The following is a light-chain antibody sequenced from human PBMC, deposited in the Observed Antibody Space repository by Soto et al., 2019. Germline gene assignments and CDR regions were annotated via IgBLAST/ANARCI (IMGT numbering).Light chain of an antibody. Sequence: DAVLTQSPLSLPVTLGQPASISCRSSQSLVYSDGNTYLNWFQQRPGQPPRRLIYKVSNRDSGVPDRFTGSGSGTDFTLKISRVEAEDVGVYFCMQSTPWPTFGQGTKVEIK. CDR2: KVS. CDR3: MQSTPWPT. CDR1: QSLVYSDGNTY. J-gene: IGKJ1*01. V-gene: IGKV2-30*01.